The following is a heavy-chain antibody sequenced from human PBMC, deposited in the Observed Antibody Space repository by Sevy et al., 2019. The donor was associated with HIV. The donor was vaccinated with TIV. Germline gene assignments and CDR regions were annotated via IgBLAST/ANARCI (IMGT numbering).Heavy chain of an antibody. V-gene: IGHV3-23*01. D-gene: IGHD6-13*01. CDR1: GFTFSSYA. J-gene: IGHJ4*02. Sequence: GGSLRLSCAASGFTFSSYAMSWVRQAPGKGLEWVSAISGSGGSTYYADSVKGRCIISRDNSKNTLYLQMNSLRAEDTAVYYCAKPPPGAQQLAANWGQGTLVTVSS. CDR2: ISGSGGST. CDR3: AKPPPGAQQLAAN.